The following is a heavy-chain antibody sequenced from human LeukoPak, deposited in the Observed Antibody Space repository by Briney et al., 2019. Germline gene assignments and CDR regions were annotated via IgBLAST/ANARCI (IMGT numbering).Heavy chain of an antibody. CDR1: GYTFTSYG. D-gene: IGHD6-19*01. Sequence: ASVKVSCKASGYTFTSYGISWVRQAPGQGLEWMGWISGYDGNTNYAQKLQARVTTTTDTPTSTAFMELRSLRSDDTAVYYCARDSAWAGNDALDIWGQGTMVTVSS. CDR3: ARDSAWAGNDALDI. CDR2: ISGYDGNT. J-gene: IGHJ3*02. V-gene: IGHV1-18*01.